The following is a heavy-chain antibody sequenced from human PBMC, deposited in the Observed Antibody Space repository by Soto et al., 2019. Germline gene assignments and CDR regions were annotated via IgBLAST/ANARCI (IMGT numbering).Heavy chain of an antibody. CDR3: ARDRYYCSSTSCYGGGYYYYMDA. J-gene: IGHJ6*03. D-gene: IGHD2-2*01. V-gene: IGHV4-59*01. Sequence: SSETLSLTCTVSGGSISSYYWSWIRQPPGKGLEWIGYIYYSGSTNYNPSLKSRVTISVDTSKNQFSLKLSSVTAADTAVYYCARDRYYCSSTSCYGGGYYYYMDAWGKGTTVTVSS. CDR1: GGSISSYY. CDR2: IYYSGST.